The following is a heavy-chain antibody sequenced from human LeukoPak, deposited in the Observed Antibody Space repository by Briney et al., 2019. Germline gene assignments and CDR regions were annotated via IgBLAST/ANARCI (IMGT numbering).Heavy chain of an antibody. CDR2: ISYDGSNK. CDR3: ASEYSSGWYMDV. CDR1: GFTFSSYA. J-gene: IGHJ6*04. D-gene: IGHD6-19*01. V-gene: IGHV3-30*04. Sequence: GGSLRLPCAASGFTFSSYAMHWVRQAPGKGLEWVAVISYDGSNKYYADSVKGRFTISRDNSKNTLYLQMNSLRAEDTAVYYCASEYSSGWYMDVWGKGTTVTVSS.